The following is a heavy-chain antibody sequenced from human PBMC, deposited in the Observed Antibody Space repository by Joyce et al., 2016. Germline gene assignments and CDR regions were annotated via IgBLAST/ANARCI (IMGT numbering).Heavy chain of an antibody. J-gene: IGHJ4*02. CDR2: IWYDGSTK. V-gene: IGHV3-33*01. D-gene: IGHD3-22*01. CDR3: SSMINDY. Sequence: QVQLVESGGGVVQPGRSLRLSCAASGFTFRSNGMHWVRQAPGKGLEWVAVIWYDGSTKYYADSVKGRFTISRDNSKNTLYLLMNSLRAEDTAVYYCSSMINDYWGQGTLVTVSS. CDR1: GFTFRSNG.